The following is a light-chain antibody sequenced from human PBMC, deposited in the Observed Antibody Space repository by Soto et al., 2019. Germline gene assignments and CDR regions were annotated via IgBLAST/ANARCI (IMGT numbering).Light chain of an antibody. J-gene: IGKJ1*01. Sequence: DIVMTQSPVTLSVSPGDRATLSCRASQSVGHNLAWFQQKPGQAPRLLIYGASAGATGIPDRFSGSGFGTEFTLTSSSLQSEDLAVSYCQQYNNSPRTFGQGTKVEMK. CDR1: QSVGHN. CDR3: QQYNNSPRT. CDR2: GAS. V-gene: IGKV3-15*01.